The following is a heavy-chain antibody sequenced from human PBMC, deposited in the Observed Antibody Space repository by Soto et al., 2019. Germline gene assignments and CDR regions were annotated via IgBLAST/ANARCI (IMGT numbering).Heavy chain of an antibody. CDR3: AKDIMIDYGDARDYYYYGMDV. J-gene: IGHJ6*02. CDR2: ISYDGSNK. Sequence: GGSLRLSCAASGFTFSSYGMHWVRQAPGKGLEWVAVISYDGSNKYYADSVKGRFTISRDNSKNTLYLQMNSLRAEDTAVYYCAKDIMIDYGDARDYYYYGMDVWGQGTTVTVSS. V-gene: IGHV3-30*18. CDR1: GFTFSSYG. D-gene: IGHD4-17*01.